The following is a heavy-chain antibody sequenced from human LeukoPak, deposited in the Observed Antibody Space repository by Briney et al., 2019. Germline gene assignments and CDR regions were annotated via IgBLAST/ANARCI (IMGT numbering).Heavy chain of an antibody. CDR3: ARGDIVVVPVPSAFDI. Sequence: SVKVSXKASGGTFSSYAISWVRQAPGQGLEWMGGIIPIFGTANYAQKFQGRVTITTDESTSTAYMELSSLRSEDTAVYYCARGDIVVVPVPSAFDIWGQGTMVTVSS. D-gene: IGHD2-2*01. V-gene: IGHV1-69*05. CDR1: GGTFSSYA. J-gene: IGHJ3*02. CDR2: IIPIFGTA.